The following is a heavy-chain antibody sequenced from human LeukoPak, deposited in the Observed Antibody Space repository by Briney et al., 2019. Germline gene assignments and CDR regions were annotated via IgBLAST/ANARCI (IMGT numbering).Heavy chain of an antibody. Sequence: ASVKVSSKASGYTFTVYYMHWVRQAPGEGRERMGWINPNSGGTNYAQKFQGRVTITRDTSISTAYMELSRLRSDDTAVYYCAREVLAAMDVWGQGTTVTVS. CDR3: AREVLAAMDV. CDR1: GYTFTVYY. D-gene: IGHD2-15*01. J-gene: IGHJ6*02. V-gene: IGHV1-2*02. CDR2: INPNSGGT.